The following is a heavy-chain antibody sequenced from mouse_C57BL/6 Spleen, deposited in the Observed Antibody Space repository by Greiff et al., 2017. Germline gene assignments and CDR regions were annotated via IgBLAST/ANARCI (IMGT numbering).Heavy chain of an antibody. J-gene: IGHJ4*01. CDR3: ARPYYYGSSWDAMDY. CDR2: ISSGSSTI. CDR1: GFTFSDYG. V-gene: IGHV5-17*01. D-gene: IGHD1-1*01. Sequence: EVMLVESGGGLVKPGGSLKLSCAASGFTFSDYGMHWVRQAPEKGLEWVAYISSGSSTIYYADTVKGRFTISRDNAKNTLFLQMTSLRSEDTAMYYCARPYYYGSSWDAMDYWGQGTSVTVSS.